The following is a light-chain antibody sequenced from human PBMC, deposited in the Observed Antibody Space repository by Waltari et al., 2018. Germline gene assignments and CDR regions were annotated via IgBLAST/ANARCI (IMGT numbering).Light chain of an antibody. J-gene: IGKJ1*01. CDR2: GAS. CDR3: QQYGTSLST. V-gene: IGKV3-20*01. Sequence: EIVLTQSPGTLSLSPGERATLSCRASQSVTNNYLAWYHQKRGQAPRALIYGASSRASGVPDRFSGSGSGTDFTLTISRLEPEDSAVYYCQQYGTSLSTFGQGTRVEIK. CDR1: QSVTNNY.